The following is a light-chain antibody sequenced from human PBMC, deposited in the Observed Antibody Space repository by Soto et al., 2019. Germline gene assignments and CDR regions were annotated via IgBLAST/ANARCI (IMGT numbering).Light chain of an antibody. Sequence: QSALTQPASVSGSPGQSITISCTGTSSDVGGYNYVSWYQQHPGKAPKLMIYEVSNRPSGVSNRFSGSKSGNTASLTISGLKAGDEADYYCSSYTSSSIVVFGGGTKLT. CDR1: SSDVGGYNY. J-gene: IGLJ2*01. CDR2: EVS. V-gene: IGLV2-14*01. CDR3: SSYTSSSIVV.